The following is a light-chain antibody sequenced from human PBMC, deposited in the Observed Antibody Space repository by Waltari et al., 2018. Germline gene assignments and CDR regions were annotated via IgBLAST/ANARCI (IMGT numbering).Light chain of an antibody. CDR1: SPNPRRNF. CDR3: AAWDDSLRGPV. CDR2: RNN. V-gene: IGLV1-47*01. Sequence: QSVLTQAPSASGTPGQRVTISCSGSSPNPRRNFVFWYQLLPGMAPKLLIFRNNQRPSGVPDRFSGSKSGTSASLAISGLRSEDEADYSCAAWDDSLRGPVFGTGTKLTVL. J-gene: IGLJ3*02.